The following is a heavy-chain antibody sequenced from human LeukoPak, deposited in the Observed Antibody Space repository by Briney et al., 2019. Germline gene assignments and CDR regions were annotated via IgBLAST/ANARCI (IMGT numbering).Heavy chain of an antibody. D-gene: IGHD6-19*01. CDR1: GDSITTSSNY. CDR2: VYRSGSS. V-gene: IGHV4-39*01. J-gene: IGHJ4*02. Sequence: PSETLSLTCTVSGDSITTSSNYWGWIRQLPGKGLEWIGSVYRSGSSYYNPSLNNRASISVDTSKNQFTLNLTPVTAADTAVYYCARRGTSGWAYYFDFWGQGSLLTVSS. CDR3: ARRGTSGWAYYFDF.